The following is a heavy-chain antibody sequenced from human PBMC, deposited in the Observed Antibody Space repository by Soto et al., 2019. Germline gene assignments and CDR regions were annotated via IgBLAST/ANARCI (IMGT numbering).Heavy chain of an antibody. CDR1: GFTFNGAW. CDR3: SADLPDWGAYAFDY. J-gene: IGHJ4*02. Sequence: EVQLVESGGGLVEPGGSLRLSCAASGFTFNGAWMNWVRQAPGKGLEWVGRVKSKVDGGSIDYAAPVRGRFTISRDDSRNTVDLQMNSLSAEDSAMYYCSADLPDWGAYAFDYCGQGTLVTVSS. CDR2: VKSKVDGGSI. D-gene: IGHD3-16*01. V-gene: IGHV3-15*07.